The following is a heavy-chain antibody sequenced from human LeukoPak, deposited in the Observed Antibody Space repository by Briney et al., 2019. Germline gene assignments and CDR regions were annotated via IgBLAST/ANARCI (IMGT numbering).Heavy chain of an antibody. V-gene: IGHV3-21*01. CDR2: ISSSSNFT. D-gene: IGHD2-2*01. Sequence: PGGSLRLSRAASGFTFSVYSMNWVRQSPGQGLEWVSSISSSSNFTFYADSVKGRFSISRDNAKDSLYLQINSLRAEDTAVYYCARAHCNNTSCHHNWFDLWGQGTLVIVSS. CDR1: GFTFSVYS. J-gene: IGHJ5*02. CDR3: ARAHCNNTSCHHNWFDL.